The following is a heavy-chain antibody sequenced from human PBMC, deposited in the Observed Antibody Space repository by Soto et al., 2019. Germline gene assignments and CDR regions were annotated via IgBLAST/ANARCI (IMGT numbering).Heavy chain of an antibody. CDR2: VISASGSG. D-gene: IGHD5-18*01. V-gene: IGHV1-69*06. J-gene: IGHJ1*01. CDR3: ARVGSRDAYNYVLDQ. Sequence: QVQVLQSGAELKKPGSSVKISCKASGRIFSSFPTSWVRQVPGQGLEWMGGVISASGSGTYAPKFQGRVTMTAVNSAGIGYMELTSLTSEDTAIYYCARVGSRDAYNYVLDQWGPGTMVPVSS. CDR1: GRIFSSFP.